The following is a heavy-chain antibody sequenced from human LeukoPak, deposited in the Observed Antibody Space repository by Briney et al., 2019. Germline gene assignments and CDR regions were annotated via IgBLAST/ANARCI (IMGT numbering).Heavy chain of an antibody. CDR1: GFTFSSYS. J-gene: IGHJ4*02. D-gene: IGHD1-26*01. Sequence: GGSLRLSCAASGFTFSSYSMNWVRQAPGKGLEWVSSISSSSSYIYYADSVKGRFTISRDNAKNSLYLQMNSLRAEDTAVYYCAREKSQTYSGSFGYWGQGTLVTVSS. CDR2: ISSSSSYI. CDR3: AREKSQTYSGSFGY. V-gene: IGHV3-21*01.